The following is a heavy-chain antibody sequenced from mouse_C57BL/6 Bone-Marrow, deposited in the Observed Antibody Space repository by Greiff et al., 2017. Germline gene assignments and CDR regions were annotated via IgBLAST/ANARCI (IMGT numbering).Heavy chain of an antibody. CDR3: ARRETAQAPWFAY. D-gene: IGHD3-2*02. J-gene: IGHJ3*01. V-gene: IGHV1-47*01. CDR2: FHPYNDDT. Sequence: VQRVESGAELVKPGASVKMSCKASGYTFTTYPIEWMKQNHGKSLEWIGNFHPYNDDTKYNEKFKGKATLTVEKSSSTVYLELSRLTSDDSAVYYCARRETAQAPWFAYWGQGTLVTVSA. CDR1: GYTFTTYP.